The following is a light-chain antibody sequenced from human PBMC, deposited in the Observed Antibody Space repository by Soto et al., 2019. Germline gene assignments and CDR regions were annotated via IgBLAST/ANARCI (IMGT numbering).Light chain of an antibody. V-gene: IGLV1-44*01. CDR3: AAWDDSLNGVV. Sequence: QSVLTQPPSASGTPGQRVTISCSGSSSNIGTNTVNWYQQLPRTAPKLLFYSNDQRPSGVPDRFSGSKSGTSASLAISGLQSADEADYYCAAWDDSLNGVVCGGGTKLTVL. CDR2: SND. J-gene: IGLJ2*01. CDR1: SSNIGTNT.